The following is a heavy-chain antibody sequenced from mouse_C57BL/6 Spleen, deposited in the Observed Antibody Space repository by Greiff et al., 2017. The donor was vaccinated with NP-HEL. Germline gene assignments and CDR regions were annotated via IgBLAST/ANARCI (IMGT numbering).Heavy chain of an antibody. CDR1: GYTFTSYW. CDR3: ARGDYYGWDWYFDV. CDR2: IDPSDSYT. V-gene: IGHV1-59*01. D-gene: IGHD1-1*01. Sequence: QVQLQQPGAELVRPGTSVKLSCKASGYTFTSYWMHWVKQRPGQGLEWIGVIDPSDSYTNYNQKFKGKATLTVDTSSSTAYMQLSSLTSEDSAVYYCARGDYYGWDWYFDVWGTGTTVTVSS. J-gene: IGHJ1*03.